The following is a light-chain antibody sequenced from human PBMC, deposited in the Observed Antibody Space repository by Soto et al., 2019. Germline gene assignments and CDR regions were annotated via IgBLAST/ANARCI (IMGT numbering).Light chain of an antibody. CDR3: QQYASSPLT. J-gene: IGKJ4*01. CDR1: QTVGNNY. Sequence: EIVLTQSPGTLSLSPGERATLSCRASQTVGNNYVAWYQQIRGQTPRLLIYGASNRATGIPDRSSGSGSGTDFTLPISRLEPEDFAVYYCQQYASSPLTFGGGTKVEIK. V-gene: IGKV3-20*01. CDR2: GAS.